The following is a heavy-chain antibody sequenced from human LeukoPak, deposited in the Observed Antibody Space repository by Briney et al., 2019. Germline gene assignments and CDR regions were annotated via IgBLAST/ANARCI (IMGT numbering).Heavy chain of an antibody. Sequence: KPGESLKISCKGSGYSFPSYWIGWVRQMPGKGLEWMGIIFPADSDTRYSPSFQGQVTISADKSISTAYLQWSSLKASDTAMYYCERPYCSSTSCPFDYWGQGTLVTVSS. CDR1: GYSFPSYW. CDR3: ERPYCSSTSCPFDY. D-gene: IGHD2-2*01. V-gene: IGHV5-51*01. CDR2: IFPADSDT. J-gene: IGHJ4*02.